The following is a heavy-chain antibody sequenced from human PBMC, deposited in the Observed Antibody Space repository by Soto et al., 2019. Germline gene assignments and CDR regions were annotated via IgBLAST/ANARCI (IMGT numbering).Heavy chain of an antibody. CDR1: GFSLCSTRMA. Sequence: QITLKESGPPLVKPTQPLTLTCTFSGFSLCSTRMAVGWILQPPGKALEWLALIYWDDDKRYSPFLKSRLTITKDTSKNQVVLTMSNMDPVDTARYYCAHIVVAGLGYYFDYWGQGTLVTVSS. CDR2: IYWDDDK. CDR3: AHIVVAGLGYYFDY. D-gene: IGHD6-19*01. V-gene: IGHV2-5*02. J-gene: IGHJ4*02.